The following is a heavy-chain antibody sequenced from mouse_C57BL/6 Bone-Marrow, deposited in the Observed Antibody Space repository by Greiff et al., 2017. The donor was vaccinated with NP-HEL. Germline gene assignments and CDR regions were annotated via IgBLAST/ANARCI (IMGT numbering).Heavy chain of an antibody. CDR3: ARDPVVAGGNWYFDV. Sequence: ESGPGLVKPSQSLSLTCSVTGYSITSGYYWNWIRQFPGNKLEWMGYISYDGSNNYNPSLKNRISITRDTSKNQFFLKLNSVTTEDTATYYCARDPVVAGGNWYFDVWGTGTTVTVSS. CDR1: GYSITSGYY. J-gene: IGHJ1*03. CDR2: ISYDGSN. D-gene: IGHD1-1*01. V-gene: IGHV3-6*01.